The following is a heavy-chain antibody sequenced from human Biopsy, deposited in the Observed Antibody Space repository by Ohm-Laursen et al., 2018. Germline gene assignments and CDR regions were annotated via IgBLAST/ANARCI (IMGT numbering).Heavy chain of an antibody. Sequence: SETLSLTCPVNGESSSGYFWNWIRQPPGKGLEWIGEITQSGSTKYNPSLKRRATLSADPSNYQFSLRLPSVTAADTAIYYCARGSGYFKLDVWGQGTTVTVSS. CDR1: GESSSGYF. V-gene: IGHV4-34*01. CDR3: ARGSGYFKLDV. CDR2: ITQSGST. J-gene: IGHJ6*02. D-gene: IGHD5-12*01.